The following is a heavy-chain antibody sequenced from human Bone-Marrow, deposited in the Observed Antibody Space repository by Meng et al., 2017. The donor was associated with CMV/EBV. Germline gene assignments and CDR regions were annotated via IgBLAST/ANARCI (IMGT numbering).Heavy chain of an antibody. CDR3: ARGTRGGANWFVDY. D-gene: IGHD1-1*01. J-gene: IGHJ4*02. CDR2: INQSGSA. V-gene: IGHV4-34*01. Sequence: SETLSLTCAVYGGSFSDYYWTWIRQPPGKGLEWLGEINQSGSANYNPSLKSRVTISVDTSKNQFSLKLSSVTAADTAVYYCARGTRGGANWFVDYWGQGTLVNVAS. CDR1: GGSFSDYY.